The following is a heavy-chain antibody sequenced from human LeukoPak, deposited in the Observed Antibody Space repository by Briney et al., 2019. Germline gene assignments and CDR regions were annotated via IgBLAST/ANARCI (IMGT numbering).Heavy chain of an antibody. CDR2: ISHDGMNA. J-gene: IGHJ5*02. Sequence: GGSLRLSCAASGLHFSGTAMSWVRQAPGKGLEWVSAISHDGMNAYYEDSVKGRFTISRDNSKKTVSLEMSSLTAADTGVYYCAKDGAQYSSGPECDPRGQGALVTVSP. CDR3: AKDGAQYSSGPECDP. V-gene: IGHV3-23*01. D-gene: IGHD6-19*01. CDR1: GLHFSGTA.